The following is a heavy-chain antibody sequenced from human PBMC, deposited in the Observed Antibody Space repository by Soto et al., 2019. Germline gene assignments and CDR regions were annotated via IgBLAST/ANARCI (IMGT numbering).Heavy chain of an antibody. CDR2: ISSSSSTI. D-gene: IGHD3-3*01. J-gene: IGHJ6*02. Sequence: PGGSLRLSCAASGFTFSSYSMNWVRQAPGKGLEWVSYISSSSSTIYYADSVKGRFTISRDNAKNSLYLQMNSLRDEDTAVYYCARVNDDFWSGYTFYYYYYGMDVWGQGTTVTVSS. V-gene: IGHV3-48*02. CDR1: GFTFSSYS. CDR3: ARVNDDFWSGYTFYYYYYGMDV.